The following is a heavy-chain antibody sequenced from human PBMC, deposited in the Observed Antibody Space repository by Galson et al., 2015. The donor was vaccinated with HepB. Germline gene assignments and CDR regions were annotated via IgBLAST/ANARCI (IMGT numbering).Heavy chain of an antibody. V-gene: IGHV5-51*03. CDR1: GDWFTNYW. Sequence: QSGAEVKKPGESLKISCKGSGDWFTNYWIGWVRHMPGKGLEWMGIIYPGDSNTLYSPSVQGQVTISADNSISTVYLQWRSLRASDSAIYYCAKRTYLLQEQNWLDPWGQGTLVTVSS. D-gene: IGHD2-2*01. J-gene: IGHJ5*02. CDR2: IYPGDSNT. CDR3: AKRTYLLQEQNWLDP.